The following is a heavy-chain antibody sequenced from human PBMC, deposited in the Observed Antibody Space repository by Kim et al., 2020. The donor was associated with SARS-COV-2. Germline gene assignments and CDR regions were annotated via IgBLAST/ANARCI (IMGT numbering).Heavy chain of an antibody. Sequence: GGSLRLSCTASGFTFRIYSMNWVRQAPGKGLEWVSSISSSSSYIKYADSVKGRFTISRDNAKNSLYLQMNSLGAEDTAVFYCARGDYCPRGVCQSHGMDVWGPGTTVTVSS. D-gene: IGHD2-8*02. V-gene: IGHV3-21*01. J-gene: IGHJ6*02. CDR3: ARGDYCPRGVCQSHGMDV. CDR2: ISSSSSYI. CDR1: GFTFRIYS.